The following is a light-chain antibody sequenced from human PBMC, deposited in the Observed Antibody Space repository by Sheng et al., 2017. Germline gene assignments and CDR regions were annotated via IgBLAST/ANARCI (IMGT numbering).Light chain of an antibody. Sequence: DIQMTQSPSSLSASVGDRVTITCRASQDIGDYLAWFQQKPGEAPKSLIYAASSLQSGVPSKFSGSGSGTDFILTISSLQPEDFATYYCQQYNSHPWTFGQGTEGGN. V-gene: IGKV1-16*02. J-gene: IGKJ1*01. CDR1: QDIGDY. CDR3: QQYNSHPWT. CDR2: AAS.